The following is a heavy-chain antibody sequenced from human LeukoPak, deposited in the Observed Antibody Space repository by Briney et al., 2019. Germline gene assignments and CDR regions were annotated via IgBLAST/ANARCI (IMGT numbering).Heavy chain of an antibody. CDR2: IYYSGST. J-gene: IGHJ4*02. V-gene: IGHV4-59*01. CDR1: GGSISNYY. Sequence: PSETLSLTCTVSGGSISNYYWSWIRQPPGKGLEWIGYIYYSGSTNYNPSLKSRVTISVDTSKNQFSLKLSSVTAADTAVYYCARETYYYGSGSSRDKYYFDYWGQGTLVTVSS. D-gene: IGHD3-10*01. CDR3: ARETYYYGSGSSRDKYYFDY.